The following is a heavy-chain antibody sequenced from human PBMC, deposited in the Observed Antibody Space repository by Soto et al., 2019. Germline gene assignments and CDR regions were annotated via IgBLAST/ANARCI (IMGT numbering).Heavy chain of an antibody. V-gene: IGHV3-23*01. D-gene: IGHD6-19*01. CDR1: GFTFSSYA. Sequence: GGSLRLSCAASGFTFSSYAMSWVRQAPGKGLEWVSAISGSGGSTYYADSVKGRFTISRDNSKNTLYLQMNSLRAEDTAVYYCVLWLVSAAYYYFDYWGQGTLVTVSS. CDR2: ISGSGGST. J-gene: IGHJ4*02. CDR3: VLWLVSAAYYYFDY.